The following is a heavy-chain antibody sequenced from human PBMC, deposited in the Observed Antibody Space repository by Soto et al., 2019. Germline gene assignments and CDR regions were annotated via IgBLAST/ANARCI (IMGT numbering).Heavy chain of an antibody. CDR3: AREAEAFDY. Sequence: QVQPVESGGGVVQPGRSLRLSCAVSGFTFSSYAMHWVRQAPGKGLEWVAVISYDGWNKYYADSVKGRLTISRDNSKNTVYLQTNSLRAEDTAVYYCAREAEAFDYWGQGTLVTVSS. V-gene: IGHV3-30*04. J-gene: IGHJ4*02. D-gene: IGHD2-15*01. CDR2: ISYDGWNK. CDR1: GFTFSSYA.